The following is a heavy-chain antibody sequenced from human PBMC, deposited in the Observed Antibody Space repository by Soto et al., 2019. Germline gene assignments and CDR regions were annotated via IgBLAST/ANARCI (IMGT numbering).Heavy chain of an antibody. D-gene: IGHD3-10*01. CDR2: INDSGNI. V-gene: IGHV4-34*01. CDR1: GGSFSGYQ. J-gene: IGHJ6*03. CDR3: ARGLKLWFGELSRRAGYYYYMDV. Sequence: QVQLQQWGAGLLKPSETLSLTCAVYGGSFSGYQWTWIRQTPGKGLEWIGEINDSGNINYNPSLKSRVTILVVTANKQFSLKLSSVSAADTAVYYCARGLKLWFGELSRRAGYYYYMDVWGKGTTVTVSS.